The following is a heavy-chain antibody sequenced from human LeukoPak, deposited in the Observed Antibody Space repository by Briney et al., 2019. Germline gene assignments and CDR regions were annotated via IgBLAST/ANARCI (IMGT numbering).Heavy chain of an antibody. CDR3: ARAVATITRAFDY. J-gene: IGHJ4*02. D-gene: IGHD5-12*01. CDR1: GFTFSSYG. Sequence: GRSLRLSCAASGFTFSSYGMHWVRQAPGKGLEWVAVIWYDGSNKYYADSVKGRFTISRDKSKNTLYLQMNSLRAEDTAVYYCARAVATITRAFDYWGQGTLVTVSS. V-gene: IGHV3-33*01. CDR2: IWYDGSNK.